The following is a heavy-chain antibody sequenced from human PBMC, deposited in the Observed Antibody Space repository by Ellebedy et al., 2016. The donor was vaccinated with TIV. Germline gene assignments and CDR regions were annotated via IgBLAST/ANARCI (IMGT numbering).Heavy chain of an antibody. CDR1: GGSISSSSYY. Sequence: MPSETLSLTCTVSGGSISSSSYYRGRIRQQPGKGLEWIGSIYYSGSTYYNPSLKSRVTISVDTSKNQFSLKLSPVTAADTSLYYCAGGGDTAMVNFYFDYWGQGTLVTVSS. CDR3: AGGGDTAMVNFYFDY. V-gene: IGHV4-39*01. CDR2: IYYSGST. D-gene: IGHD5-18*01. J-gene: IGHJ4*02.